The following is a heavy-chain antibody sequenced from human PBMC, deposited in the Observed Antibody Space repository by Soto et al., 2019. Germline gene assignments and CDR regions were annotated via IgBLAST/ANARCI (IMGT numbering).Heavy chain of an antibody. CDR1: GGSISSGGYS. CDR3: ASGGVDYYDSSGYYFSPYYFDY. CDR2: IYHSGST. V-gene: IGHV4-30-2*01. Sequence: SETLSLTCAVSGGSISSGGYSWSWIRQPPGKGLEWIGYIYHSGSTYYNPSLKSRVTISVDRSKNQFSLKLSSVTAVDTAVYYCASGGVDYYDSSGYYFSPYYFDYWGQGTLVTVSS. D-gene: IGHD3-22*01. J-gene: IGHJ4*02.